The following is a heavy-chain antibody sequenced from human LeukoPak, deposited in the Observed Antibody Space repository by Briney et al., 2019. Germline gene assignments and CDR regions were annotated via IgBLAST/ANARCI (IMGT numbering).Heavy chain of an antibody. D-gene: IGHD6-13*01. CDR2: IYSVGST. V-gene: IGHV3-53*01. CDR3: ASSNRAAAGTFDY. CDR1: GFTVSSNY. Sequence: GGSLRLSCAASGFTVSSNYMSWVRQAPGKGLEWVSVIYSVGSTYYADSVKGRFTISRDNSKNTLFLQMNGLGVEATAIYYCASSNRAAAGTFDYWGQGTLVTVSS. J-gene: IGHJ4*02.